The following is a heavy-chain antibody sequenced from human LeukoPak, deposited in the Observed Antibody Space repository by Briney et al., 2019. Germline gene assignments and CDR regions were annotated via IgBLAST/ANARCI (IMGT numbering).Heavy chain of an antibody. J-gene: IGHJ4*02. CDR2: IIPIFGTA. CDR3: ARDCSSTSCYAGY. CDR1: GGTFSSYA. V-gene: IGHV1-69*05. Sequence: SVKVSCKASGGTFSSYATSWVRQAPGQGLEWMGRIIPIFGTANYAQKFQGRVTITTDESTSTAYMELSSLRSEDTAVYYCARDCSSTSCYAGYWGQGTLVTVSS. D-gene: IGHD2-2*01.